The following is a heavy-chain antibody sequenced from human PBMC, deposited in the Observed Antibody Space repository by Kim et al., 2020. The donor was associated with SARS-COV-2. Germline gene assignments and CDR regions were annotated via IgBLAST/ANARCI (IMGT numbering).Heavy chain of an antibody. J-gene: IGHJ4*02. V-gene: IGHV4-4*02. D-gene: IGHD6-6*01. Sequence: SDTLSLTCAVSGGSISSSNWWSWVRQPPGKGLEWIGEIYHSGSTNYNPSLKSRVTISVDKSKNQFSLKLSSVTAADTAVYYCARYSPYSSSSGGYFDYWGQGTLVTVSS. CDR2: IYHSGST. CDR3: ARYSPYSSSSGGYFDY. CDR1: GGSISSSNW.